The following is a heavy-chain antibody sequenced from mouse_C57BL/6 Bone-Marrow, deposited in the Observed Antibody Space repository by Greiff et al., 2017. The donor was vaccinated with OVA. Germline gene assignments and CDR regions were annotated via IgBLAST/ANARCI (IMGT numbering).Heavy chain of an antibody. CDR3: ERNYYGSSYGFAY. V-gene: IGHV1-55*01. CDR2: TYPGSGST. CDR1: GYTFTSYW. D-gene: IGHD1-1*01. Sequence: QVQLQQPGAELVKPGASVKMSCKASGYTFTSYWITWVKQRPGQGLEWIGDTYPGSGSTNYNEKFKSKATLTVDTSSSTAYMQLSSLTSEDSAVYYCERNYYGSSYGFAYWGQGTLVTVSA. J-gene: IGHJ3*01.